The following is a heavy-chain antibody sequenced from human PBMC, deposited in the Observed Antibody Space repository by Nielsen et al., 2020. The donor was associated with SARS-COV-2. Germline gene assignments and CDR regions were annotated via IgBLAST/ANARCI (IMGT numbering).Heavy chain of an antibody. V-gene: IGHV4-4*07. CDR1: GGSISSYY. Sequence: SETLSLTCTVSGGSISSYYWSWIRQPAGKGLEWIGRIYTSGSTNYNPSLKSRVAMSVDTSKNQFSLKLSSVTAADTAVYYCARDRGDDSSGYYYDFDYWGQGTLVTVSS. CDR2: IYTSGST. J-gene: IGHJ4*02. D-gene: IGHD3-22*01. CDR3: ARDRGDDSSGYYYDFDY.